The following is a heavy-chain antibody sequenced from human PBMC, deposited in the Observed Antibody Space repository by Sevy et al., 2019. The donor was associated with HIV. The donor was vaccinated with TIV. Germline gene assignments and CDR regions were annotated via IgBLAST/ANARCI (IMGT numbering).Heavy chain of an antibody. J-gene: IGHJ3*02. CDR2: ISSSGSTI. CDR3: ARAYYDYVWGSYRPHNDAFDI. CDR1: GFTFSSYE. Sequence: GGSLRLSCAASGFTFSSYEMNWVRQAPGKGLEWVSYISSSGSTIYYADSVKGRFTLSRDNAKNSLYLQMNSLRAEDTAFYYCARAYYDYVWGSYRPHNDAFDIWGQGTMVTVSS. V-gene: IGHV3-48*03. D-gene: IGHD3-16*02.